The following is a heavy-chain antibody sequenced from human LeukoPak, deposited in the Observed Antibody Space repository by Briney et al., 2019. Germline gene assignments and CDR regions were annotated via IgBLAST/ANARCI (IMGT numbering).Heavy chain of an antibody. CDR1: GGSISSYY. V-gene: IGHV4-4*07. CDR3: ASAAADYYDSSPFDY. J-gene: IGHJ4*02. Sequence: SETLSLTCTVSGGSISSYYWSWIRQPAGKGLEWIGRIYTSGSTNYNPSLKSRVTMSVDTSKNQFSLKLSSVTAADTAVYCCASAAADYYDSSPFDYWGQGTLVTVSS. CDR2: IYTSGST. D-gene: IGHD3-22*01.